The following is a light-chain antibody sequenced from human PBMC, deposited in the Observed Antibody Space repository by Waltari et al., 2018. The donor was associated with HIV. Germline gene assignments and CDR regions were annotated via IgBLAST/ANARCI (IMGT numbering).Light chain of an antibody. V-gene: IGLV1-44*01. J-gene: IGLJ3*02. CDR3: ATCDDGLSGWV. Sequence: QSVVTQPPSASGTPGQRVSMSCSGSASNIGRNTVNWYQHLPQTAPKLLIYNNDERPSGVPDRFSASKTGTSASLDISGLQSEDEADYYCATCDDGLSGWVFGGGTKLTVL. CDR2: NND. CDR1: ASNIGRNT.